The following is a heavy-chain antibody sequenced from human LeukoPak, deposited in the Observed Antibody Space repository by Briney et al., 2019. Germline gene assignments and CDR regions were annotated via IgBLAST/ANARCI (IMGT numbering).Heavy chain of an antibody. CDR2: INPNSGGT. Sequence: GASVKVSCKASGYTFTDYYIHWVRQAPGQGLEWMGWINPNSGGTNYAQKFQGRVTMTRDTSISTAYMELSRLRSDDTAVYYCAIPYGNDAFDIWGQGTMVTVSS. CDR1: GYTFTDYY. CDR3: AIPYGNDAFDI. V-gene: IGHV1-2*02. D-gene: IGHD3-10*01. J-gene: IGHJ3*02.